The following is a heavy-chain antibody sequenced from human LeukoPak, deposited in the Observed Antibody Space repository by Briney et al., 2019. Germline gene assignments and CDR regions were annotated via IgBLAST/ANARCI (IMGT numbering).Heavy chain of an antibody. J-gene: IGHJ5*02. D-gene: IGHD2-8*02. CDR3: ARLPTGFPNWFAP. CDR2: IYHSGTT. V-gene: IGHV4-39*01. CDR1: GGSIISSSYN. Sequence: SETLSLTCTVSGGSIISSSYNWGWLRQPPGKGLEWIGTIYHSGTTYYNPSFGSRLTISVDTSKNRFSLKLTSVTAADTAVYFCARLPTGFPNWFAPWGQGRLVIVSS.